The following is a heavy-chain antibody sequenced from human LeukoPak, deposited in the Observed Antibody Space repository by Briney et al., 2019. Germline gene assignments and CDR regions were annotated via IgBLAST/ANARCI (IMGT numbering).Heavy chain of an antibody. V-gene: IGHV1-69*05. D-gene: IGHD2-21*02. CDR3: ARAFISFVVVTAFDY. Sequence: ASVKVSCKASGGTFSSYAISWVRQAPGQGLEWIGGIIPIFGTANYAQKFQGRVTITTDESTSTAYMELSSLRSEDTAVYYCARAFISFVVVTAFDYWGQGTLVTVSS. CDR1: GGTFSSYA. J-gene: IGHJ4*02. CDR2: IIPIFGTA.